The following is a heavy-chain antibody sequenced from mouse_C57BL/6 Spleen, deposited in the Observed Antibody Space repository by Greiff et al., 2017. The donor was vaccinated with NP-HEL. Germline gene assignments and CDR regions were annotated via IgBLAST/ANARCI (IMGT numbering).Heavy chain of an antibody. Sequence: EVKLVESGGGLVKPGGSLKLSCAASGFTFSSYAMSWVRQTPEKRLEWVATISDGGSYTYYPDNVKGRFTISRDNAKNNLYLQMSHLKSEDTAMYYCARSYITGYFDYWGQGTTLTVSS. J-gene: IGHJ2*01. CDR1: GFTFSSYA. V-gene: IGHV5-4*03. D-gene: IGHD1-2*01. CDR3: ARSYITGYFDY. CDR2: ISDGGSYT.